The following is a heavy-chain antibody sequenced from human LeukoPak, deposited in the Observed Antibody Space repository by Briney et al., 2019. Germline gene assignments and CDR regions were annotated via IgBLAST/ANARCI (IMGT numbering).Heavy chain of an antibody. CDR1: GFTFSKYA. D-gene: IGHD6-19*01. CDR2: ISGSGDST. J-gene: IGHJ6*02. V-gene: IGHV3-23*01. Sequence: PGGSLRLSCAASGFTFSKYAMSWVRQAPGKGLEWVSAISGSGDSTYYADSVKGRFTISRDNAKNSLYLQMNSLRAEDTAVYYCARDAVAVNYYYGMDVWGQGTTVTVSS. CDR3: ARDAVAVNYYYGMDV.